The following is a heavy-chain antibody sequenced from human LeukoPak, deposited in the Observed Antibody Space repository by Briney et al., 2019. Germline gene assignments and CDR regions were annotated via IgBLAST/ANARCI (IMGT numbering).Heavy chain of an antibody. J-gene: IGHJ6*03. CDR2: ISGRRDST. CDR1: GFTFSGYY. V-gene: IGHV3-23*01. CDR3: AKDPNFYYCMDV. Sequence: PGGSLRLSCAASGFTFSGYYMSWIRQAPGKGLEWVSTISGRRDSTSYADSVKGRFTISRDNSKNTLYLQMNSLRAEDTAVYYCAKDPNFYYCMDVWGKGTTVTISS.